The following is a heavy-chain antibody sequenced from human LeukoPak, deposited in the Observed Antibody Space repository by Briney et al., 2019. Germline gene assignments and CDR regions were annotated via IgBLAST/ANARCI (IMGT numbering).Heavy chain of an antibody. CDR3: ARDHVGYCSGTSCYYDGMDV. CDR1: GGSISSYY. D-gene: IGHD2-2*01. V-gene: IGHV4-59*06. J-gene: IGHJ6*02. CDR2: IYYSGST. Sequence: PSETLSLTCTVSGGSISSYYWSWIRQPPGKGLEWIGYIYYSGSTYYSPSLKSRVTISVDTSKNQFSLQLRSVTAADTAVYYCARDHVGYCSGTSCYYDGMDVWGQGTTVTVSS.